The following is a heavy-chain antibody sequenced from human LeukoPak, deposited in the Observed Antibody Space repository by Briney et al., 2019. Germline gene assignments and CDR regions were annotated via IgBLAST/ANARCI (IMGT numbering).Heavy chain of an antibody. J-gene: IGHJ4*02. V-gene: IGHV4-31*03. CDR3: ARGVVARTVHFDY. D-gene: IGHD3-22*01. CDR1: GDSISSGGYY. CDR2: IYYSGST. Sequence: SETLSLTCTVSGDSISSGGYYWSWIRQHPGKGLEWIGYIYYSGSTYYNPSLKSRVTISVDTSKNQFSLKLSSVTAADTAVYYCARGVVARTVHFDYWGQGTLVTVSS.